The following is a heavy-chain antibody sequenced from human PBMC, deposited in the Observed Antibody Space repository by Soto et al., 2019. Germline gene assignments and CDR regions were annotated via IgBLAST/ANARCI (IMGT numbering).Heavy chain of an antibody. CDR1: GFTFSSHA. V-gene: IGHV3-30-3*01. D-gene: IGHD1-1*01. CDR3: ARDLGAWKFDY. CDR2: ISYDGSNQ. J-gene: IGHJ4*02. Sequence: QVQLVESGGGVVQPGRSLRLSCAASGFTFSSHAMHWVRRAPGKGLEWVAFISYDGSNQHYADSVKGRFTISRDNSENTLYLQMNSLRGEDTAMYYCARDLGAWKFDYWGQGTLVTVSS.